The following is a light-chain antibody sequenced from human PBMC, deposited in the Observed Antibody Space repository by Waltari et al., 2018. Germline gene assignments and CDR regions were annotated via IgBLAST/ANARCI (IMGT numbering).Light chain of an antibody. J-gene: IGKJ1*01. CDR1: KSVSSN. CDR2: GAS. Sequence: EIVIMQSPATLSVSPVGRATLSCRASKSVSSNLAWYQQRPGQAPRLLIYGASTRATGIPARFSGSGSGTEFTLTISSLQSEDFAVYYCQQYNQWPPWTFGQGTKVEIK. V-gene: IGKV3-15*01. CDR3: QQYNQWPPWT.